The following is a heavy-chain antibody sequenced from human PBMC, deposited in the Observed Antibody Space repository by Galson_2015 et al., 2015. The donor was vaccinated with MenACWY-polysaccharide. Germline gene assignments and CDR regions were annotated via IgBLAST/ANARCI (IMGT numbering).Heavy chain of an antibody. V-gene: IGHV4-59*08. CDR1: GGSISNYY. J-gene: IGHJ4*02. CDR2: IYYSGTT. D-gene: IGHD1-26*01. Sequence: SETLSLTCTVSGGSISNYYWSWIRQPPGKGLEWIGYIYYSGTTNYNPSLKSRITISVDTSKNQFSLKLSSVAATDTAVYYCARLWGIGTYEKFDYWGQGTLVTVSS. CDR3: ARLWGIGTYEKFDY.